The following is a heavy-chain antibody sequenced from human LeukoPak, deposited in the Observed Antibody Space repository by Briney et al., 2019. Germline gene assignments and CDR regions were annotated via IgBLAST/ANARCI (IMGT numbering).Heavy chain of an antibody. CDR2: ISSSSSYI. CDR1: GFTLSSYS. D-gene: IGHD4-17*01. Sequence: GSLRLSCAASGFTLSSYSMNCVRQAPGKGLEWVSSISSSSSYIYYADSVKGRFTISRDNAKNSLYLQMNSPRAEDTAVYYCARDPTVTTFGDWGQGTLVTVSS. J-gene: IGHJ4*02. CDR3: ARDPTVTTFGD. V-gene: IGHV3-21*01.